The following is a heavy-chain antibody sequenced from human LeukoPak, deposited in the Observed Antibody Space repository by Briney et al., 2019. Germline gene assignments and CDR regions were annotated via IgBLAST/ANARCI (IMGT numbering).Heavy chain of an antibody. CDR2: IYTSGST. CDR1: DASITNYY. D-gene: IGHD3-10*01. CDR3: ARDPSLLWFGELTGDY. Sequence: SETLSLTCTVSDASITNYYWGWIRQPAGKGLEWIGRIYTSGSTDYNPSLRSRLTISVDTSKNQFSLKLRSVTAADTAVYYCARDPSLLWFGELTGDYWGQGTLVTVSS. J-gene: IGHJ4*02. V-gene: IGHV4-4*07.